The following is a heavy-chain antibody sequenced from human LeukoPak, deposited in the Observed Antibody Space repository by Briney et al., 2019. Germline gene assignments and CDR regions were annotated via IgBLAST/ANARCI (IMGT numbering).Heavy chain of an antibody. CDR1: GGSISSYY. V-gene: IGHV4-59*08. D-gene: IGHD3-22*01. CDR2: IYYSGST. CDR3: ARHRDNHSSGYSFDY. Sequence: SETLSLTCTVSGGSISSYYWSWIRQPPGKGLEWIGYIYYSGSTNYNPSLKSRVTMSVDTSKNQFSLKLSSVTAADTAVYYCARHRDNHSSGYSFDYWGQGTLVTVSS. J-gene: IGHJ4*02.